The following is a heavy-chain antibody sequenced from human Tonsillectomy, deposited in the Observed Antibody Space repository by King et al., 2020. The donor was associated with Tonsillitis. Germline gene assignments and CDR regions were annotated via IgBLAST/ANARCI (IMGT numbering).Heavy chain of an antibody. J-gene: IGHJ4*02. D-gene: IGHD6-19*01. CDR2: ISPSSGYL. V-gene: IGHV3-21*06. Sequence: VQLVESGGGLVKPGGSLRLSCAASGFTFGTYSMNWVRQAPGEGLEWVSSISPSSGYLHYADSVKGRLTISRDDANDSLYLHMNTLRADDTAIYFCARDPRTVAGSVFVYWGQGIMVTVSS. CDR1: GFTFGTYS. CDR3: ARDPRTVAGSVFVY.